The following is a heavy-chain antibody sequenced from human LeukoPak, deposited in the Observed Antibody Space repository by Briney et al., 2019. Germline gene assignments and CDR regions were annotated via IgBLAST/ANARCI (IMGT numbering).Heavy chain of an antibody. Sequence: GESLRLSCAASGFTFSSYGMHWVRQAPGKGLEWVAFIRYDGSNKYYADSVKGRFTISRDNSKNTLYLQMNSLRAEDTAVYYCAKDPPKNSGSYYSGYMDVWGKGTTVTVSS. CDR3: AKDPPKNSGSYYSGYMDV. CDR2: IRYDGSNK. D-gene: IGHD1-26*01. V-gene: IGHV3-30*02. CDR1: GFTFSSYG. J-gene: IGHJ6*03.